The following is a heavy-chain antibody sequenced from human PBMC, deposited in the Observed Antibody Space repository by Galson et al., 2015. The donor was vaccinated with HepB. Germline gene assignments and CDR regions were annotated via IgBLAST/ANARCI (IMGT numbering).Heavy chain of an antibody. CDR3: TRLGDFSGYSSR. D-gene: IGHD6-19*01. CDR2: IRSKTTNYAT. J-gene: IGHJ4*02. CDR1: GFTFSGSA. V-gene: IGHV3-73*01. Sequence: SLRLSCAASGFTFSGSAIHWVRQASGKGPEWVGRIRSKTTNYATSYVPSVKGRFTISRDDSKNMAYLHIKSLKTEDTAVYYCTRLGDFSGYSSRWGQGTLVTVSA.